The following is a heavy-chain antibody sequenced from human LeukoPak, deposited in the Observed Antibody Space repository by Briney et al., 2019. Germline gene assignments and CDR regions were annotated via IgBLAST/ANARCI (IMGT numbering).Heavy chain of an antibody. CDR2: IYYSGST. CDR1: GGSISSYY. V-gene: IGHV4-59*01. Sequence: SETLSLTCTDSGGSISSYYWSWVRQPPGKGLEWIGYIYYSGSTNYNPSLKSRVTISVDTSKNQFSLKLSSVTAADTAVYYCARGYYFDYWGQGTLVTVSS. CDR3: ARGYYFDY. J-gene: IGHJ4*02.